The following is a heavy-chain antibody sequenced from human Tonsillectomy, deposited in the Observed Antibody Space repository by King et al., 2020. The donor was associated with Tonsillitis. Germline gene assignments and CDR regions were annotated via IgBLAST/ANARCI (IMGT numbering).Heavy chain of an antibody. CDR3: ARSFFYGGPRGWFDP. Sequence: QLQESGPGLVKPSETLSLTCTVSGGSISSYYWSWIRQPPGKGLEWIGYIYYSGSTNCNPPLKSRVTISVDTSKNQFSLKLSSVTAADTAVYYCARSFFYGGPRGWFDPWGQGTLVTVSS. CDR1: GGSISSYY. V-gene: IGHV4-59*08. D-gene: IGHD4-23*01. CDR2: IYYSGST. J-gene: IGHJ5*02.